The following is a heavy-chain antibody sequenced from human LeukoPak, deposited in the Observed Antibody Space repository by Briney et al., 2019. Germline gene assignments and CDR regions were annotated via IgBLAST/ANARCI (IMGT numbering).Heavy chain of an antibody. Sequence: PSETLTLTCTVSGGPISSYYWSWIRQPPGKGLEWIGYIYYSGSTNYNPSLKSRVTISVDTSKNQFSLKLSSVTAADTAVYYCARDSSSWAGHYYYMDVWGKGTTVTVSS. J-gene: IGHJ6*03. D-gene: IGHD6-13*01. V-gene: IGHV4-59*01. CDR3: ARDSSSWAGHYYYMDV. CDR2: IYYSGST. CDR1: GGPISSYY.